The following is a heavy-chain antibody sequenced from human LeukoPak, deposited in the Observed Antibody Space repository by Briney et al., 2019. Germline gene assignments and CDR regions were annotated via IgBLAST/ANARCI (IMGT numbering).Heavy chain of an antibody. J-gene: IGHJ5*02. CDR3: TTATVGYCSGGSCYRYSWFNP. D-gene: IGHD2-15*01. CDR1: GFTFSNAW. Sequence: PGGSLRLSCAASGFTFSNAWMSWVRQAPGKGLEWVGRIKSKTDGGTTDYAAPVKGRFTISRDDSKNTLYLQMNSLKTEDTAVYYCTTATVGYCSGGSCYRYSWFNPWGQGTLVTVSS. CDR2: IKSKTDGGTT. V-gene: IGHV3-15*01.